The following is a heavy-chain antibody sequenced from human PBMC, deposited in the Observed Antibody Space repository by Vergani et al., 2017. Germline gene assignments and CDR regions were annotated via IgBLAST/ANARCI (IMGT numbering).Heavy chain of an antibody. Sequence: VESEGGVVQPGRSLTLSCVASGFTFSSHGMHWVRQAPGKGLEWVAVIWYDGSNKYYGDSVKGRFSISRDNSMNTLYLQMNSLRVEDTAVYYCARWGNEKRLDSWGQGTLVTVSS. CDR3: ARWGNEKRLDS. CDR1: GFTFSSHG. V-gene: IGHV3-33*01. CDR2: IWYDGSNK. J-gene: IGHJ5*01. D-gene: IGHD1-1*01.